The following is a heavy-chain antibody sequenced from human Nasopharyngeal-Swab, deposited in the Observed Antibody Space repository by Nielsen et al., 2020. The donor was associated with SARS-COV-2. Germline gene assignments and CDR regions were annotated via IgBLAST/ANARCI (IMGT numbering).Heavy chain of an antibody. D-gene: IGHD4-11*01. CDR3: TTEWGLQGGFWFDP. J-gene: IGHJ5*02. V-gene: IGHV3-15*01. CDR2: IKSKTDGGTT. Sequence: GESLKISCAASGFTFSNAWMSWVRQATGKGLEWVGRIKSKTDGGTTDYAAPVKGRFTISRDDSKNTLYLQVNSLKTEDTAVYYCTTEWGLQGGFWFDPWGQGTLVTVSS. CDR1: GFTFSNAW.